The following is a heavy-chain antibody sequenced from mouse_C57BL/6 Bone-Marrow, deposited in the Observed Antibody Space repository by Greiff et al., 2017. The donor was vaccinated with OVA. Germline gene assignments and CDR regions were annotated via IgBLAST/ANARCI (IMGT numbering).Heavy chain of an antibody. V-gene: IGHV1-82*01. CDR2: ISPGDGDT. Sequence: QVQLQQSGPELVKPGASVKISCKASGYAFSSSWMNWVKQRPGKGLEWIGRISPGDGDTNYNGKFKGKATLTADKSSSTAYMQLSSLTSEDSAVYFCARGGYFDYWGQGTTLTVSS. CDR3: ARGGYFDY. J-gene: IGHJ2*01. CDR1: GYAFSSSW.